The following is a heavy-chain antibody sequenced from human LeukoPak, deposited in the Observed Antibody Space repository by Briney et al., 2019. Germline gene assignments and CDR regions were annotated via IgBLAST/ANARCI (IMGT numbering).Heavy chain of an antibody. D-gene: IGHD2/OR15-2a*01. CDR3: TRKGSQWDFLVDY. CDR2: LSGRSSYI. V-gene: IGHV3-21*03. CDR1: GFTFSSYG. Sequence: GGSLRLSCAASGFTFSSYGMHWVRQAPGKGLEWVSSLSGRSSYIYYADSLRGRFAISRDNSKNSLYLQMDSLTAEDTAVYYCTRKGSQWDFLVDYWGQGTRVAVSP. J-gene: IGHJ4*02.